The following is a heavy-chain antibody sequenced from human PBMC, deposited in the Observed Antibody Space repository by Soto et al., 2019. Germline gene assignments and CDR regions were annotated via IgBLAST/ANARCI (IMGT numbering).Heavy chain of an antibody. V-gene: IGHV1-18*01. CDR1: GYSFTTSG. CDR3: ARRLYGDYDY. D-gene: IGHD4-17*01. Sequence: ASVKVSCKASGYSFTTSGITWVRQAPGQGLEWMGWISTYNGNTNYAQKLQDRVTLTTDTSTSTAYMELRSLRSDDTAIYYCARRLYGDYDYWGQGTLVTVSS. CDR2: ISTYNGNT. J-gene: IGHJ4*02.